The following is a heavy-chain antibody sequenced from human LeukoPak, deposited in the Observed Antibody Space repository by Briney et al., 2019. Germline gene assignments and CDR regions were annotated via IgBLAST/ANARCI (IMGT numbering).Heavy chain of an antibody. CDR3: ARGGRTIFGVADY. V-gene: IGHV1-2*02. CDR1: GYTFTDYY. J-gene: IGHJ4*02. D-gene: IGHD3-3*01. Sequence: ASVTVSCKASGYTFTDYYMHWVRQAPGRGLEWMGWINLNSGFTNFAQKFQGSVTMTRDTSISTAYMDLSKLRSDDTAVYYCARGGRTIFGVADYWGQGTLVTVSS. CDR2: INLNSGFT.